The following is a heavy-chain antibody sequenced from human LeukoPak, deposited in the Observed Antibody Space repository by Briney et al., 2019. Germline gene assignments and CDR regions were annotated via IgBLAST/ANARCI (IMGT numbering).Heavy chain of an antibody. CDR2: INHSGST. D-gene: IGHD2-2*01. CDR3: AREHCSSTSCYYKKEDWFDP. J-gene: IGHJ5*02. Sequence: SETLSLTCAVYGGSFSGYYWSWIRQPPGKGLEWIGVINHSGSTNYNPSLKSRVTISVDKSKNQFSLKLSSVTAADTAVYYCAREHCSSTSCYYKKEDWFDPWGQGTLVTVSS. CDR1: GGSFSGYY. V-gene: IGHV4-34*01.